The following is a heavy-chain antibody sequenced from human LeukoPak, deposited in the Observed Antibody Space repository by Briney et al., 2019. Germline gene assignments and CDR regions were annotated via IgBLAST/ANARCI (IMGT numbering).Heavy chain of an antibody. Sequence: PGGSLRLSCAASGFTFSSYAMSWVRQAPGRGLEWVSAISGSGGSTYYADSVKGRFTISRDNAKNSFFLQMNSLRAEDTAVYYCARGWGGFDYWGQGILVTVSS. D-gene: IGHD3-16*01. CDR3: ARGWGGFDY. J-gene: IGHJ4*02. CDR1: GFTFSSYA. V-gene: IGHV3-23*01. CDR2: ISGSGGST.